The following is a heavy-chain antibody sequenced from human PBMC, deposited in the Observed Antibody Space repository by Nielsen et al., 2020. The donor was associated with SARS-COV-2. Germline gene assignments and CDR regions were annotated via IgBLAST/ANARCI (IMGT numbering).Heavy chain of an antibody. CDR1: GFTFSRFA. J-gene: IGHJ6*02. Sequence: GESLKISCAASGFTFSRFAMHWVRQAPGKGLEWLTIISYDGSNKYADSVKGRFTISRENAKNSLYLQMNSLRAGDTAVYYCARGTQQLVRFYYYYGMDVWGQGTTVTVSS. D-gene: IGHD6-13*01. CDR3: ARGTQQLVRFYYYYGMDV. CDR2: ISYDGSN. V-gene: IGHV3-30*14.